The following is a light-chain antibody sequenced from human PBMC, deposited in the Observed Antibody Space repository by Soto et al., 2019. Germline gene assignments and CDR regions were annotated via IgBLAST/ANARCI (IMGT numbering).Light chain of an antibody. Sequence: LVSTPSPTTLSASPRERSTFSLASSHYVYSNVAWFQQRPGQAPRLLIYRASSRATGIQDRFSGSGSGTAFTLTISSLEPEDFAVYYCQQYGSSPPLTFGGGTKVDI. CDR1: HYVYSN. V-gene: IGKV3-20*01. CDR3: QQYGSSPPLT. J-gene: IGKJ4*01. CDR2: RAS.